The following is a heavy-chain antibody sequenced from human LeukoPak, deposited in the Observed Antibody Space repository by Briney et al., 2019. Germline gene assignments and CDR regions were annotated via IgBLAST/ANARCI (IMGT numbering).Heavy chain of an antibody. D-gene: IGHD3-22*01. CDR1: GYTFTGYY. J-gene: IGHJ4*02. CDR2: INPSSGGT. V-gene: IGHV1-2*02. CDR3: ARERTYYYDSSGYYHQYYFDY. Sequence: GASVKVSCKASGYTFTGYYMHWVRQAPGQGLEWMGWINPSSGGTNYAQKFQGRVTMTRDTSISTAYMELSRLRSDDTAVYYCARERTYYYDSSGYYHQYYFDYWGQGTLVTVSS.